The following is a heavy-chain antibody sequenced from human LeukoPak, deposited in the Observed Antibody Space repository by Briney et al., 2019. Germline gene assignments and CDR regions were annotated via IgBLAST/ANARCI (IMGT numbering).Heavy chain of an antibody. J-gene: IGHJ4*02. CDR3: AKDEDCGGDCYEGY. D-gene: IGHD2-21*01. V-gene: IGHV3-23*01. Sequence: QPGGSLRLSCAASGFTFSSYAMSWVRQAPGKGLGWVSAISGSGGSTYYADSVKGRFTISRDNSKNTLYLQMNSLRAEDTAVYYCAKDEDCGGDCYEGYWGQGTLVTVSS. CDR2: ISGSGGST. CDR1: GFTFSSYA.